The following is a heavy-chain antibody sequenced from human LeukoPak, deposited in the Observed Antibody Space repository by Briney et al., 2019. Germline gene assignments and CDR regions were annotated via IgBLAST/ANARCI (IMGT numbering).Heavy chain of an antibody. J-gene: IGHJ4*02. V-gene: IGHV3-30*02. D-gene: IGHD6-19*01. CDR2: IQYDGNNK. CDR1: GFTFSSYG. CDR3: ANFQVGSGWEADY. Sequence: GGSLRLSCAASGFTFSSYGMHWVRQAPGKGLEWVAFIQYDGNNKYYADSVKGRFTISRDNSKNTLYLQMNSLRAEDTAVYYCANFQVGSGWEADYWGQGTLVTVSS.